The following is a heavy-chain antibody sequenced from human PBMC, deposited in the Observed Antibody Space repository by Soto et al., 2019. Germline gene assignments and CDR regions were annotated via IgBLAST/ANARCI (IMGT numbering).Heavy chain of an antibody. D-gene: IGHD2-2*01. V-gene: IGHV4-31*03. CDR2: IYYSGST. Sequence: PSETLSLTCTVSGGSISSGGYYWSWIRQHPGKGPEWIGYIYYSGSTYYNPSLKSRVTISVDTSKNQFSLKLSSVTAADTAVYYCARDRGVVPAATGNWFDPWGQGTLVTVSS. CDR3: ARDRGVVPAATGNWFDP. J-gene: IGHJ5*02. CDR1: GGSISSGGYY.